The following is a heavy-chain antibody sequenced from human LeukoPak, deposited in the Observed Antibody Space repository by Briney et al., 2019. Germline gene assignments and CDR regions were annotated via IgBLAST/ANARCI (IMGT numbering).Heavy chain of an antibody. CDR2: IYTSGST. V-gene: IGHV4-4*07. J-gene: IGHJ6*03. Sequence: SETLSLTCTVSGGSISSYYWSWIRQPAGKGLEWIGRIYTSGSTNYNPSLKSRVTMSVDTSKNQFSLKLSSVTAADTAVYYCARGAHYDYVWGSYRPYYYYYYMDVWGKGTTVTISS. D-gene: IGHD3-16*02. CDR3: ARGAHYDYVWGSYRPYYYYYYMDV. CDR1: GGSISSYY.